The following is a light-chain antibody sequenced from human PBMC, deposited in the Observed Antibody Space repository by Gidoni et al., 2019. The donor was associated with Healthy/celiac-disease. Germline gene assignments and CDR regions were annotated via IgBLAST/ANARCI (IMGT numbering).Light chain of an antibody. CDR1: QDISNY. Sequence: DIQMTQSPSSLSASVGDRVTITCQASQDISNYLNWDQQKQGKAPKLLIYDASNLETGVPSRFSGSGSGTDFTFTISSLQPEDIATYYCQQYDNLPPLTFGGGTKVEIK. J-gene: IGKJ4*01. CDR3: QQYDNLPPLT. CDR2: DAS. V-gene: IGKV1-33*01.